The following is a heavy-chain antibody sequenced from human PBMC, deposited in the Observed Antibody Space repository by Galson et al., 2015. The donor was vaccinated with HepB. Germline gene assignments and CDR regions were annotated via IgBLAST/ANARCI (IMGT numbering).Heavy chain of an antibody. CDR3: AKVHDAINLLLGIFDS. J-gene: IGHJ4*02. CDR2: INLDGSST. V-gene: IGHV3-74*01. Sequence: SLRLSCAASGFTFSSYWMDWVRQAPGKGLVWVSNINLDGSSTNYADSVMGRCTISRDNSKNTLYLQMSSLRGEDTAVYYCAKVHDAINLLLGIFDSWGQGTLVTVSS. CDR1: GFTFSSYW. D-gene: IGHD2-8*01.